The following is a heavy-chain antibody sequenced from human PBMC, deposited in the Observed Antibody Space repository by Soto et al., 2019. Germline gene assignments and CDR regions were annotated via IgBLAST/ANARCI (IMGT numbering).Heavy chain of an antibody. CDR1: EGTVSSYA. D-gene: IGHD2-15*01. J-gene: IGHJ4*02. Sequence: ASVKVSCKASEGTVSSYAISWVRQAPGLGLEWMGGIIPVFGTANYAQKFQGRVAITADESTSTAYMELSSLRSEDTAVYYCARDGYCSGGSCYDGYWGQGTLVTVSS. CDR2: IIPVFGTA. CDR3: ARDGYCSGGSCYDGY. V-gene: IGHV1-69*13.